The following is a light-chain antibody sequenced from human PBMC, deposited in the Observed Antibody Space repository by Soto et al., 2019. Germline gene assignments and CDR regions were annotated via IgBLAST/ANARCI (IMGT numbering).Light chain of an antibody. Sequence: QSVLTQPPSVSGAPGQRVTISCTGSSSNIGAGYDVHWYQRLPGTAPKLLIYGNSNRPSGVPDRFSGSKSGTSASLAITGLQAEDEADYYCQSYDSSLSGVVFGGGIKLTVL. CDR2: GNS. CDR1: SSNIGAGYD. J-gene: IGLJ2*01. V-gene: IGLV1-40*01. CDR3: QSYDSSLSGVV.